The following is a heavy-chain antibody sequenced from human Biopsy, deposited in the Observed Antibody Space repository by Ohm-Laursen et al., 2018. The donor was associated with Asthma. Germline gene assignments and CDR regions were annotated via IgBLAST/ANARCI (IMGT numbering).Heavy chain of an antibody. D-gene: IGHD4-23*01. J-gene: IGHJ3*02. CDR1: GFSFSNFA. V-gene: IGHV3-30*01. Sequence: SLRLSCTASGFSFSNFAIHWVRQAPGKGLEWVAVISYDGGNKFYGDSVKGRFTLSRDNARNTLYLQMNSLRVEDTAIYYCARTHERWTSIQDDALDIWGQGTMVIVSS. CDR2: ISYDGGNK. CDR3: ARTHERWTSIQDDALDI.